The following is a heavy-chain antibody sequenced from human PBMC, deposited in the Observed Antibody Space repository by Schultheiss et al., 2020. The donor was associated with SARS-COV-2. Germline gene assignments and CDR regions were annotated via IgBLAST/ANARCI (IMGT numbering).Heavy chain of an antibody. Sequence: GSLRLSCAVSGGSISSSNWWSWVRQPPGKGLEWIREIYHSGNSNYNPSLKSRVTISVDTSKNQFSLKLISVTAAETAVYYCARVDFLLAFDIWGQGTMVTVSS. CDR1: GGSISSSNW. J-gene: IGHJ3*02. CDR3: ARVDFLLAFDI. V-gene: IGHV4-4*02. D-gene: IGHD3-3*01. CDR2: IYHSGNS.